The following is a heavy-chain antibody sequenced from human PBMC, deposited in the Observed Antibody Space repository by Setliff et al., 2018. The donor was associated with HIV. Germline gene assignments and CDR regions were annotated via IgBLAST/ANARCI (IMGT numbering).Heavy chain of an antibody. V-gene: IGHV4-39*01. D-gene: IGHD3-9*01. CDR2: VYYNGAT. CDR1: GGSFSTHY. CDR3: ARHEGYNDCLTGYFRYKWYDP. Sequence: PSETLSLTCAVYGGSFSTHYWAWIRQPPGKGLEWIGSVYYNGATDHNPSLKSRVTISVDTSNQQFSLKLSSVTAADTAVYYCARHEGYNDCLTGYFRYKWYDPWGQGTLVTVSS. J-gene: IGHJ5*02.